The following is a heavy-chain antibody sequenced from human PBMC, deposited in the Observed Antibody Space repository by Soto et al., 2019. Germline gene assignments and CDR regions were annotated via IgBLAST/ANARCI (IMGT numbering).Heavy chain of an antibody. CDR1: GGSLGSSGYY. V-gene: IGHV4-39*01. CDR3: ASIAAPGTTHFDF. J-gene: IGHJ4*02. Sequence: SETLSLACTVSGGSLGSSGYYWGWIRQSPGKGLEWIGNIYYSGNTSYNPSLKSRVTISVDTSKNQIYLHLSAVTAADTAIFYCASIAAPGTTHFDFWGQGTLVTVSS. D-gene: IGHD6-13*01. CDR2: IYYSGNT.